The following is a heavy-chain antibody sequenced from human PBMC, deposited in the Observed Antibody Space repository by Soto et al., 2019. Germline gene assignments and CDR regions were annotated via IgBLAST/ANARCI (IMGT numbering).Heavy chain of an antibody. CDR3: AKGPRIAVAGTFHY. J-gene: IGHJ4*02. V-gene: IGHV4-59*01. CDR1: GGSISSYY. D-gene: IGHD6-19*01. Sequence: SETLSLTCTVSGGSISSYYWSWIRQPPGKGLEWIGYIYYSGSTNYNPSLKSRVTISVDTSKNQFSLKLSSVTAADTAVYYCAKGPRIAVAGTFHYWGQGTLVTVSS. CDR2: IYYSGST.